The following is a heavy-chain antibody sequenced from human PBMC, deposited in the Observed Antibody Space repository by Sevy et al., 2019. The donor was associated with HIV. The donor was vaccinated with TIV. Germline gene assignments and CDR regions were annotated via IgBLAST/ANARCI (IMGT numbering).Heavy chain of an antibody. J-gene: IGHJ6*02. D-gene: IGHD3-3*01. CDR1: GGSISSYY. CDR2: IYTSGST. V-gene: IGHV4-4*07. CDR3: AGWGFGVVEKQMDV. Sequence: SETLSLTCTVSGGSISSYYWGWIRQPAGKGLEWIGRIYTSGSTNYNPSLKSRVTMSVDTSKNQFSLKLSSVTAADTAVYYCAGWGFGVVEKQMDVWGQGTTVTVSS.